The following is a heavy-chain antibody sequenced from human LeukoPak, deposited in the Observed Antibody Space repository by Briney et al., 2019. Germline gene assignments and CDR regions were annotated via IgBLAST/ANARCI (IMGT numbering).Heavy chain of an antibody. CDR1: GYNFSNCY. J-gene: IGHJ6*03. D-gene: IGHD3-10*01. Sequence: WASVKVSCKASGYNFSNCYMHWVRQAPGQGLEWMGLINPNTGDTNYAQKFQGRLTVTRDTSINTAYMELSRLRSDDTAVYYCAREAYDSGSFRTDYYYMDVWGKGTTVTVSS. V-gene: IGHV1-2*02. CDR3: AREAYDSGSFRTDYYYMDV. CDR2: INPNTGDT.